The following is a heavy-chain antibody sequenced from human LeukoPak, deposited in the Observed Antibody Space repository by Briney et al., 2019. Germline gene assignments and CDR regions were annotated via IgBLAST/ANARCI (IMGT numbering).Heavy chain of an antibody. Sequence: GESMRLSCVASEFSFNMYWMGWVRQAPGKGLEWVANIRQDGGETYYGDSVRGRFTVSRDNARNSLYLQMNSLRAEDTAVYYCARLRGDFYFDYWGQGTLVTVSS. V-gene: IGHV3-7*01. CDR3: ARLRGDFYFDY. J-gene: IGHJ4*02. CDR1: EFSFNMYW. D-gene: IGHD3-16*01. CDR2: IRQDGGET.